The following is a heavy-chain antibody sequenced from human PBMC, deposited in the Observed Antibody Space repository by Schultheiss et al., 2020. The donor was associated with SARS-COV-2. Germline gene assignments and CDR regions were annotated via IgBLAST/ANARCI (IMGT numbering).Heavy chain of an antibody. CDR1: GGSISSGGYY. D-gene: IGHD3-3*01. CDR2: INHSGST. V-gene: IGHV4-39*07. J-gene: IGHJ6*02. Sequence: SETLSLTCTVSGGSISSGGYYWSWIRQPPGKGLEWIGEINHSGSTNYNPSLKSRVTISVDTSKNQFSLKLSSVTAADTAVYYCARGVRLEWLLHYYYYYGMDVWGQGTTVTVSS. CDR3: ARGVRLEWLLHYYYYYGMDV.